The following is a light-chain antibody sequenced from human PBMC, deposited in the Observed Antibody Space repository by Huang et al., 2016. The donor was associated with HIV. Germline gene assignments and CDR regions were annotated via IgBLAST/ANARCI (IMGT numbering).Light chain of an antibody. CDR3: QQLSAYPVT. V-gene: IGKV1-9*01. Sequence: ILLTQSPSSLSASVGDRVIITCRASQAIGSSLAWYQQKPGKAPTLLIFGASARQTGVPSTFSGDGSGADFTLAISSLQPEDFATYYCQQLSAYPVTFGGGTRVE. CDR1: QAIGSS. CDR2: GAS. J-gene: IGKJ4*01.